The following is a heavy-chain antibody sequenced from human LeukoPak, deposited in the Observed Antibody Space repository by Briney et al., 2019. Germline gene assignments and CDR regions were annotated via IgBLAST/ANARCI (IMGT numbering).Heavy chain of an antibody. Sequence: SETLSLTCTVSGYSISRGYYWGWIRQPPGKGLEWIGSFFLKGSTYYNPSLKSRVTISVDTSKNQFSLTLSSVTAADTAVYYCARVARCTSCFDVDYWGQGTLVTVSS. V-gene: IGHV4-38-2*02. D-gene: IGHD2-2*01. CDR2: FFLKGST. CDR3: ARVARCTSCFDVDY. J-gene: IGHJ4*02. CDR1: GYSISRGYY.